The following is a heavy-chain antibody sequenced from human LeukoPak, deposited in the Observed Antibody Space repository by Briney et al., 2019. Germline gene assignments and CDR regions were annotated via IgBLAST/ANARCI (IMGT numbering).Heavy chain of an antibody. Sequence: SETLSLTCSVSGGSISSYYWSWIRQPPGKGLEWIGNIYYSGSTNYNPSLKSRVTISVDTSKNQFSLKLSSVTAADTAVYYCARGALEWELLGWFDPWGQGTLVTVSS. CDR3: ARGALEWELLGWFDP. J-gene: IGHJ5*02. CDR2: IYYSGST. D-gene: IGHD1-26*01. V-gene: IGHV4-59*01. CDR1: GGSISSYY.